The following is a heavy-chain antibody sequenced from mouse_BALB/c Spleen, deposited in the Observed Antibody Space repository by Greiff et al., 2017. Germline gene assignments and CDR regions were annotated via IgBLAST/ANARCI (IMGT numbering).Heavy chain of an antibody. CDR1: GFTFSSFG. J-gene: IGHJ4*01. Sequence: EVKVVESGGGLVQPGGSRKLSCAASGFTFSSFGMHWVRQAPEKGLEWVAYISSGSSTIYYADTVKGRFTISRDNPKNTLFLQMTSLRSEDTAMYYCARTWIARTGSYAMDYWGQGTSVTVSS. D-gene: IGHD4-1*01. CDR2: ISSGSSTI. CDR3: ARTWIARTGSYAMDY. V-gene: IGHV5-17*02.